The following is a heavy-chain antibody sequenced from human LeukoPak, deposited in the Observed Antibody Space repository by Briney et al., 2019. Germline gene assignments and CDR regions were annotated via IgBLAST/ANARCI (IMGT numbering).Heavy chain of an antibody. CDR2: INHSGST. J-gene: IGHJ4*02. CDR1: GGSFSGYY. D-gene: IGHD2-15*01. CDR3: ARRGSSLDV. Sequence: SETLSLTCAVYGGSFSGYYWSWIRQPPGKGLEWIGEINHSGSTNYNPSLKSRVTISVDTSKNQFSLKLSSMTAADTAVYYCARRGSSLDVWGQGTLVTVSS. V-gene: IGHV4-34*01.